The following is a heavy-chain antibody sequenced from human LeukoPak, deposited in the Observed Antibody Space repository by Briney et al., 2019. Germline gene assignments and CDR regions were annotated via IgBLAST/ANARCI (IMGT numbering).Heavy chain of an antibody. CDR2: ITNSGTT. V-gene: IGHV4-59*08. J-gene: IGHJ4*02. CDR3: ASLYGSGFSVDY. D-gene: IGHD3-10*01. Sequence: PSETLSPTCNVSGESISSHYWSWTRQSPGKGLEWIGYITNSGTTKFNPSLKSRVTISRDTSKNQFSLKLSSVTAADTAVYYCASLYGSGFSVDYWGQGTLVTVSS. CDR1: GESISSHY.